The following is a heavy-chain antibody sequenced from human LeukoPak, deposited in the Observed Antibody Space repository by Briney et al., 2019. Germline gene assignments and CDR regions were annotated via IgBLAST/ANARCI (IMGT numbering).Heavy chain of an antibody. Sequence: GGSLRLSCAASGFTFSSYAMHWVRQAPGKGLEWVAVISYDGSNKYYADSVKGRFTISRDNSKNTLYLQMNSLRAEDTAVYYCARGGDSYDAFDIWGQGTMVTVSS. V-gene: IGHV3-30-3*01. CDR1: GFTFSSYA. CDR3: ARGGDSYDAFDI. J-gene: IGHJ3*02. CDR2: ISYDGSNK. D-gene: IGHD2-21*02.